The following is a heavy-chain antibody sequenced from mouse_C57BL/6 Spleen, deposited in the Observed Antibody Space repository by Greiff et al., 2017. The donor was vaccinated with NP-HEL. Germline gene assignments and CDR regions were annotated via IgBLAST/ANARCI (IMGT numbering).Heavy chain of an antibody. Sequence: QVQLKESGAELVMPGASVKLSCKASGYTFTSYWMHWVKQRPGQGLEWIGEIDPSDSYTNYNQKFKGKSTLTVDKSSSTAYMQLSSLTSEDSAVYYCARLYYAMDYWGQGTSVTVSS. V-gene: IGHV1-69*01. CDR3: ARLYYAMDY. J-gene: IGHJ4*01. CDR2: IDPSDSYT. CDR1: GYTFTSYW.